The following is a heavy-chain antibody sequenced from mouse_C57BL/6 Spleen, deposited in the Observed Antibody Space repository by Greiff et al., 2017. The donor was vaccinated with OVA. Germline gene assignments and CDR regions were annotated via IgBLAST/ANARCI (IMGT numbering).Heavy chain of an antibody. J-gene: IGHJ4*01. Sequence: VQLQQPGAELVMPGASVKLSCKASGYTFTSYWMHWVKQRPGQGLEWIGEIDPSDSYTNYNQKFKGKSTLTVDKSSSTAYMQLSSLTSEDSAVYYCARWGNYRADYWGQGTSVTVSS. V-gene: IGHV1-69*01. CDR1: GYTFTSYW. CDR3: ARWGNYRADY. D-gene: IGHD2-1*01. CDR2: IDPSDSYT.